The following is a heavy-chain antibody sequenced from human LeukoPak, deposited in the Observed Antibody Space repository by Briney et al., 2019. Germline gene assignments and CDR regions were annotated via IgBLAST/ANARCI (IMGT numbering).Heavy chain of an antibody. D-gene: IGHD2-2*01. CDR3: TSEHYYQLQS. J-gene: IGHJ5*02. CDR2: IKRKTDGGTT. Sequence: GGEWGGGIKRKTDGGTTEDATPVKGRFTISRDDSKATLFLQMNSLKIEDTAMYYCTSEHYYQLQSWGQGTLVTVSS. V-gene: IGHV3-15*01.